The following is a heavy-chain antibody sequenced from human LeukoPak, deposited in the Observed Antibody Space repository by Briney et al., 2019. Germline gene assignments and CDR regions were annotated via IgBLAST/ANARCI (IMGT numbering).Heavy chain of an antibody. CDR1: AGTFSSYA. J-gene: IGHJ6*03. Sequence: GASVKVSCKASAGTFSSYAISWVRQAPGQGLEWMGGIIPIFGTTNYAQKFQGRVTITADKSTSTAYMELSSLRSEDTAVYYCARGPEGYYYYYYMDVWGKGTTVTVSS. CDR2: IIPIFGTT. CDR3: ARGPEGYYYYYYMDV. V-gene: IGHV1-69*06.